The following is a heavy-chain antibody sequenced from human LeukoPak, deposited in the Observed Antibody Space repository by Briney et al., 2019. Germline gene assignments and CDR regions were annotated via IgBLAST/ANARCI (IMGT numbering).Heavy chain of an antibody. Sequence: SETLSLTCTVSGGSIGRYYWSWIRQPPGKGLEWIGYIYYSGSTNYNPSLKSPVTISLDTSKNQFSLKLSSVTAADTAVYYCARPGVGSGRYGAFDIWGQGTMVTVSS. CDR1: GGSIGRYY. CDR2: IYYSGST. CDR3: ARPGVGSGRYGAFDI. V-gene: IGHV4-59*08. J-gene: IGHJ3*02. D-gene: IGHD5-18*01.